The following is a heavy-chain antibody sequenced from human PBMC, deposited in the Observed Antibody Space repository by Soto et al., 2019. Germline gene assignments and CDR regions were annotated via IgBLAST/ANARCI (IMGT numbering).Heavy chain of an antibody. D-gene: IGHD2-8*01. CDR1: GFTFNSYA. V-gene: IGHV3-30-3*01. CDR2: ISYDGSNK. Sequence: GGSLRLSCAASGFTFNSYAMHWVRQAPGKGLEWVAVISYDGSNKYYADSVKGRFTISRDNSKNTLYLQMNSLRAEDTAVYYCARPPYCTNGVCYTPEYFQHWGQGTLVTVSS. CDR3: ARPPYCTNGVCYTPEYFQH. J-gene: IGHJ1*01.